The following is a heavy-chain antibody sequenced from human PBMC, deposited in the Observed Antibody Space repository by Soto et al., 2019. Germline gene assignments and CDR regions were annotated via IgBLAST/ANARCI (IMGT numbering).Heavy chain of an antibody. CDR3: FQAEGGIRDRSAVSAFLRNRSSDL. CDR2: ISSSRGSI. J-gene: IGHJ2*01. Sequence: GKGLQWVSGISSSRGSIDYAHSVKGRFTISRDNSKNTLYLQMNSLRAEDTAVYFFFQAEGGIRDRSAVSAFLRNRSSDL. D-gene: IGHD1-1*01. V-gene: IGHV3-23*01.